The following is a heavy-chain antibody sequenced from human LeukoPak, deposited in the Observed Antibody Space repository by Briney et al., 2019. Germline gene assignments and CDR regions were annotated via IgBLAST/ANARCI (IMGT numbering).Heavy chain of an antibody. CDR3: ARDPYSGSYGDYYYYYMDV. D-gene: IGHD1-26*01. Sequence: PGGSLRLPCAASGFTFSNYNMNWVRQAPGKGLEWVSSITSTSSYIYYADSVKGRFTISRDNAENSLYLQMNSLRAEDTAVYYCARDPYSGSYGDYYYYYMDVWGKGTTATISS. CDR2: ITSTSSYI. CDR1: GFTFSNYN. J-gene: IGHJ6*03. V-gene: IGHV3-21*01.